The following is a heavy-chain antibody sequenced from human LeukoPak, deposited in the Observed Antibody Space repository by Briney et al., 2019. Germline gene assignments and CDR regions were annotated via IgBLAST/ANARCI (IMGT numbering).Heavy chain of an antibody. J-gene: IGHJ3*02. CDR1: GFAFSSYD. CDR2: ISGTGDNS. D-gene: IGHD6-19*01. CDR3: AFPAHHWLVRGAFDI. Sequence: GGSLRLSCAASGFAFSSYDMNWVRQAAGKGLEWVSQISGTGDNSDYADSVKGRFTVSRDNSKRTLYLQLNNLRVEDTAIYYCAFPAHHWLVRGAFDIWGQGTVVTVSS. V-gene: IGHV3-23*01.